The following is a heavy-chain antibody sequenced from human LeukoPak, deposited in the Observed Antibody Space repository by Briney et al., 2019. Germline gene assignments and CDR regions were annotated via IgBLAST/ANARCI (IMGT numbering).Heavy chain of an antibody. CDR2: IIPIFGTA. CDR3: ARSDGYGLVGI. CDR1: GGTFSSYA. V-gene: IGHV1-69*13. D-gene: IGHD1-26*01. Sequence: ASVKVSCKASGGTFSSYAISWVRQAPGQGHEWMGGIIPIFGTANYAQKFQGRVTITADESTSTAYMELSSLRSEDTAVYYCARSDGYGLVGIWGQGTMVTVSS. J-gene: IGHJ3*02.